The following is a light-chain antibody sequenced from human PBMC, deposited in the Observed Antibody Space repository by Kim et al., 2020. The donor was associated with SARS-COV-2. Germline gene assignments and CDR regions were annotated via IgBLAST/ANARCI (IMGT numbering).Light chain of an antibody. CDR2: DAS. Sequence: DIGLTQSPATLSLSPGERATLSCRASQSVDYYLGWYQQKPGQAPRLLIYDASIRATGIPDRFSGSGSGTDFTLTISSVEPEDFAIYYCQHRSNWREPFTFGPGTKLEIK. CDR1: QSVDYY. CDR3: QHRSNWREPFT. V-gene: IGKV3-11*01. J-gene: IGKJ2*01.